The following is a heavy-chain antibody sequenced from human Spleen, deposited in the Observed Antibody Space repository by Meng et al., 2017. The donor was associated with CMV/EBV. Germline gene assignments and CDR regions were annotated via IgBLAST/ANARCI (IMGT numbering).Heavy chain of an antibody. V-gene: IGHV4-4*07. CDR2: IYTSGST. CDR3: ARTYSSYGMMYYFDY. Sequence: GQLQESGPGLVKPSETLSPTCTVSGGSISSYYWSWIRQPAGKGLEWIGRIYTSGSTNYSPSLKSRVTMSVDTSKNQFSLKLSSVTAADTAVYYCARTYSSYGMMYYFDYWGQGTLVTVSS. CDR1: GGSISSYY. J-gene: IGHJ4*02. D-gene: IGHD5-18*01.